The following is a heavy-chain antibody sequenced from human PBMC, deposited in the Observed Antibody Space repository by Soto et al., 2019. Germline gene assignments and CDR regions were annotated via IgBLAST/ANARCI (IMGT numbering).Heavy chain of an antibody. J-gene: IGHJ4*02. CDR1: GGSISSDDYY. Sequence: SETLSLTCTVSGGSISSDDYYWSWIRQPPGKGLEWIGYIYYSGSTSYNPSLKSRLTISLDTSKNQFSLKLSSVSAADTAVYYCARDRSNSPDYFDYWGQGTLVT. CDR3: ARDRSNSPDYFDY. CDR2: IYYSGST. V-gene: IGHV4-30-4*01. D-gene: IGHD6-6*01.